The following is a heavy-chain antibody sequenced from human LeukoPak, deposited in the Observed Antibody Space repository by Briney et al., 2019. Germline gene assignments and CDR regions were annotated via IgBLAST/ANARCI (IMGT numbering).Heavy chain of an antibody. CDR2: IWYDGSNK. Sequence: PGGSLRLSCAASGFSFRSYGMHWVRQAPGKGLEGVALIWYDGSNKYYADSVKGRFTISRDNSKKMLYLQMDSLRAEDTAVYYCATLRSDSRGWYYFDYWGQGTLVSVSS. CDR1: GFSFRSYG. J-gene: IGHJ4*02. D-gene: IGHD6-19*01. V-gene: IGHV3-33*08. CDR3: ATLRSDSRGWYYFDY.